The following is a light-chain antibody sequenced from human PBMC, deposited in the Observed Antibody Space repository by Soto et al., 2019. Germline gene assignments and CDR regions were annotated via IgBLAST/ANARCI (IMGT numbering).Light chain of an antibody. CDR2: DAS. V-gene: IGKV1-5*01. Sequence: DIQMTQSPSTLSASVGDRVTITCRASQCITHHLAGYRNKAGTAPKFLIYDASTLASGVPSRFSGSGYETKFTLTISNLQPDDFATYYGQQYHVSSYTFGQGPKVDIK. CDR3: QQYHVSSYT. CDR1: QCITHH. J-gene: IGKJ2*01.